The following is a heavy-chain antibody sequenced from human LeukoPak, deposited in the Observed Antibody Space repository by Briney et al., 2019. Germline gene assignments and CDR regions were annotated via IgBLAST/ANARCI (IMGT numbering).Heavy chain of an antibody. CDR3: ARARSVTTTLDY. CDR1: GGSFSGYY. J-gene: IGHJ4*02. CDR2: INHSGST. D-gene: IGHD4-17*01. Sequence: SETLSLTCAVYGGSFSGYYWSWIRQPPGKGLEWIGEINHSGSTNYNPSLKSRVTISVDTSKNQFSLKLSSVTAADTAVYYCARARSVTTTLDYWGQGTLVTVSS. V-gene: IGHV4-34*01.